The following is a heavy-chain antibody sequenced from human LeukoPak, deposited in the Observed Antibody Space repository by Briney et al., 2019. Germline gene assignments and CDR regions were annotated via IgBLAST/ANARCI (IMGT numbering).Heavy chain of an antibody. V-gene: IGHV1-18*01. CDR2: ISAYNGNT. Sequence: GASVKVSCKDSGYTFTSYGISWVRQAPGQGLEWMGWISAYNGNTNYAQKLQGRVTMTTDTSTSTAYMELRSLRSDDTAVYYCARGRVCSSTSCFNWFDPWGQGTLVTVSS. CDR3: ARGRVCSSTSCFNWFDP. J-gene: IGHJ5*02. D-gene: IGHD2-2*01. CDR1: GYTFTSYG.